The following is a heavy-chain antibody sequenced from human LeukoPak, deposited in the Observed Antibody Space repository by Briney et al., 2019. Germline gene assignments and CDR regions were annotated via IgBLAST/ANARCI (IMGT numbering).Heavy chain of an antibody. CDR1: GFTFSSYS. V-gene: IGHV3-21*01. Sequence: GGSLRLSCAASGFTFSSYSMNWVRHAPGRGLEWVSSISSSSSYIYYADSVKGRFTISRDNAKNSLYLQMNSLRAEDTAVYYCARVTSGSSYRPFDYWGQGTLVTVSS. CDR3: ARVTSGSSYRPFDY. D-gene: IGHD3-10*01. J-gene: IGHJ4*02. CDR2: ISSSSSYI.